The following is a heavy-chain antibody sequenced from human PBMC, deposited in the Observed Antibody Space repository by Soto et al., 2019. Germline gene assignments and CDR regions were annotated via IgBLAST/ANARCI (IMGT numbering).Heavy chain of an antibody. CDR2: IYYSGST. Sequence: SETLSLTCTVSGGSISSYYWSWIRQPPGKGLEWIGYIYYSGSTNYKPSLKSRVTISVDTSKNQFSLKLSSVTAADTAVYYCARVGGGYDLRYFDYWGQGTLVTVSS. J-gene: IGHJ4*02. D-gene: IGHD5-12*01. CDR3: ARVGGGYDLRYFDY. CDR1: GGSISSYY. V-gene: IGHV4-59*01.